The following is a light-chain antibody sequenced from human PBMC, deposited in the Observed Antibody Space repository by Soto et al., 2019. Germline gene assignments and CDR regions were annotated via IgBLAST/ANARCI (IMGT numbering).Light chain of an antibody. CDR2: DTS. CDR1: QSVPNSR. Sequence: EIVLTQSPDTLSLSPGERATLSCRASQSVPNSRLAWYQQKPGQAPSLVISDTSIRATGIPDRFSGSGSGTDFTLTISSLQSEDFATYYCQQANSFPITFGQGTRLEI. J-gene: IGKJ5*01. CDR3: QQANSFPIT. V-gene: IGKV3D-20*02.